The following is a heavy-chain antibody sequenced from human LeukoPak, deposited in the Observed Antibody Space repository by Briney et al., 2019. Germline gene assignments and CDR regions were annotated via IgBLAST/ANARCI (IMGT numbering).Heavy chain of an antibody. V-gene: IGHV3-23*01. J-gene: IGHJ4*02. D-gene: IGHD1-26*01. CDR3: AKPSLIVGATVGFDY. Sequence: GGSLRLSCAASGFTFSSYAMSWVRQAPGKGLEWVSAISDSGSSTYYADSVRGRFTISRDNSKNTLYLQMNSLRADATAVYYCAKPSLIVGATVGFDYWGQGTLVTVSS. CDR2: ISDSGSST. CDR1: GFTFSSYA.